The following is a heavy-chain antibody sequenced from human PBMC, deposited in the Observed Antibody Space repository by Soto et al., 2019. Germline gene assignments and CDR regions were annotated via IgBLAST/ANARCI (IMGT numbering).Heavy chain of an antibody. V-gene: IGHV1-69*06. CDR3: ARDNSGSYYDLDY. Sequence: SVKVSCKASGGTFSSYAISWVRQAPGQGLEWMGGIIPIFGTANYAQKFQGRVTITADKSTSTAYMELSSLRSEDTAVYYCARDNSGSYYDLDYWGQGTLVTVSS. CDR1: GGTFSSYA. CDR2: IIPIFGTA. J-gene: IGHJ4*02. D-gene: IGHD1-26*01.